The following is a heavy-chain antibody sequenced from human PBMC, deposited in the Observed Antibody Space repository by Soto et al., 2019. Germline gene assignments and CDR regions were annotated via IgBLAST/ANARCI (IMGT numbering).Heavy chain of an antibody. CDR3: ARDGPEGMDV. Sequence: QVQLQQSGPGLVKPSQTLSLTCAISGDSVSSNVATWNWIRQSPSRGLEWLGRTYYRSKWFNDSAGPVKRRIAINPYTSKNQFSLPRDSVTPENTGVYYCARDGPEGMDVWGQGTTVAVSS. CDR1: GDSVSSNVAT. CDR2: TYYRSKWFN. V-gene: IGHV6-1*01. J-gene: IGHJ6*02.